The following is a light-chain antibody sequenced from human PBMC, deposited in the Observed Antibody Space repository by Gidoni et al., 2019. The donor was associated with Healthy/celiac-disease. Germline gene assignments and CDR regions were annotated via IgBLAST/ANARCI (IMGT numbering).Light chain of an antibody. CDR2: DAS. J-gene: IGKJ1*01. V-gene: IGKV1-33*01. CDR3: QQYDNLLGT. CDR1: QDISNY. Sequence: DIQMTQSPSSLSASVGDRVTITCQASQDISNYLNWYQQKPGKAPKLLIYDASNLETGVPSRFSGSGSGTDFTFTISRLQPEDIATYYCQQYDNLLGTFGPGTKVEIK.